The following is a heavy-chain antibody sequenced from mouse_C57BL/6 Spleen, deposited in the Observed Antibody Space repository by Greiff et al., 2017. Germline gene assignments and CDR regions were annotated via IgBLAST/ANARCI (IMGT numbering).Heavy chain of an antibody. CDR1: GYTFTSYW. Sequence: QVQLQQPGAELVKPGASVKLSCKASGYTFTSYWMHWVEQRPGRGRAWIGRIDPHSGGTKYNEKFKSKATLTVDKPSSTAYLQLSSLASEDSAVYYCARWELGRGAMDDWGQGASVTVSS. J-gene: IGHJ4*01. V-gene: IGHV1-72*01. CDR2: IDPHSGGT. D-gene: IGHD4-1*01. CDR3: ARWELGRGAMDD.